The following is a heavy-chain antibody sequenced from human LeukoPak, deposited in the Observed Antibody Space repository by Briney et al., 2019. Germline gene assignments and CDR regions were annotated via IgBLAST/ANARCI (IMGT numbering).Heavy chain of an antibody. CDR1: GFTFSSYG. V-gene: IGHV3-33*01. CDR2: IWYDGSNK. J-gene: IGHJ4*02. D-gene: IGHD2-2*01. Sequence: GGSLRLSCAASGFTFSSYGMHWVRQAPGKGLEWVAVIWYDGSNKYYADSVKGRFTISRDNAKNSLYLQMNSLRVEDTAVYYCARNLPAADYWGQGTLVTVSS. CDR3: ARNLPAADY.